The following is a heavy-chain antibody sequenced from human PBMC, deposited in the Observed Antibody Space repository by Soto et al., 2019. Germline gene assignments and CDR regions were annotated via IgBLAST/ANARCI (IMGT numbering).Heavy chain of an antibody. J-gene: IGHJ6*03. V-gene: IGHV2-70*11. CDR1: GFSLSTSGMC. CDR3: ARTTNSYCSGGSCLNYYYYYYMDG. D-gene: IGHD2-15*01. CDR2: IDWDDDK. Sequence: KSGPTLVNPTQTLTLTCTFSGFSLSTSGMCVSWIRQPPGKALEWLARIDWDDDKYYSTSLKTRLTISKDTSKNQVVLTMTNMDPVDTATYYCARTTNSYCSGGSCLNYYYYYYMDGWGKGTTVTVSS.